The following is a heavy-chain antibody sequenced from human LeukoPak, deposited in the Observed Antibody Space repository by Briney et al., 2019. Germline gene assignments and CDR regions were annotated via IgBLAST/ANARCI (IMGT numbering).Heavy chain of an antibody. D-gene: IGHD2-15*01. CDR1: GYTFTSYA. CDR3: ASRGGSSSCYYYYYMDV. CDR2: INTNTGNP. V-gene: IGHV7-4-1*02. J-gene: IGHJ6*03. Sequence: GSVKVSCKASGYTFTSYAMNWVRQAPGQGLEWMGWINTNTGNPTYAQGFTGRFVFSLDTSVSTAYLQISSLKAEDTAVYYCASRGGSSSCYYYYYMDVWGKGTTVTVSS.